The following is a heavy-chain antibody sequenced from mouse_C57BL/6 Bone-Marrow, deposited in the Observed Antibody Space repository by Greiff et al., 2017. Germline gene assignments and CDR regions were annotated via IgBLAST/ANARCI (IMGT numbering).Heavy chain of an antibody. D-gene: IGHD1-1*01. CDR1: GYAFSSSW. CDR2: FYPGDGDT. Sequence: QVQLQQSGPELVKPGASVKISCKASGYAFSSSWMNWVKQRPGKGLEWIGRFYPGDGDTNYNGKFKGKATLTADKSSSTAYMQLSSLTSEDSAVYFCAYGSSYGYFDYWGKGTTLTVSS. V-gene: IGHV1-82*01. CDR3: AYGSSYGYFDY. J-gene: IGHJ2*01.